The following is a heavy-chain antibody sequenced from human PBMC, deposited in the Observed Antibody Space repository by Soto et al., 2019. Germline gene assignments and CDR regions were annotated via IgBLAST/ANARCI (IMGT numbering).Heavy chain of an antibody. J-gene: IGHJ4*02. D-gene: IGHD6-19*01. CDR3: TRGNGLYDY. V-gene: IGHV4-59*08. Sequence: SETLSLTCTVSGGSISSYYWGWIRQPPGKGLEWIGSIYYSGSTYYNPSLKSRVTISVDTSKRQFSLKLTSVTAADTAIYYCTRGNGLYDYWGQGALVTVSS. CDR2: IYYSGST. CDR1: GGSISSYY.